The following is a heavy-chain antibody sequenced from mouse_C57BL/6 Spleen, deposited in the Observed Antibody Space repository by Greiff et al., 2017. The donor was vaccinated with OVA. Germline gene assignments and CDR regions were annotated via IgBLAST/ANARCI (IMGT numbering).Heavy chain of an antibody. Sequence: EVKLMESGPGLVKPSQSLSLTCSVTGYSITSGYYWNWIRQFPGNKLEWMGYISYDGSNNYNPSLKNRISITRDTSKNQFFLKLNSVTTEDTATYYCATYSNYVHFDYWGQGTTLTVSS. CDR2: ISYDGSN. CDR1: GYSITSGYY. J-gene: IGHJ2*01. D-gene: IGHD2-5*01. V-gene: IGHV3-6*01. CDR3: ATYSNYVHFDY.